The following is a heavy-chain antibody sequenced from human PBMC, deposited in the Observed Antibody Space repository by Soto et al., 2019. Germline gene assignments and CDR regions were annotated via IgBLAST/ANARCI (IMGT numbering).Heavy chain of an antibody. CDR3: ARGVPTTMDGYYYYYMDV. J-gene: IGHJ6*03. Sequence: SETLSLTCTVSGGSISSYYWSWIRQSPGKGLEWIGYIYYSGSTNYNPSLKSRVTISVDTSKNQFSLKLSSVTAADTAMYYCARGVPTTMDGYYYYYMDVWGKGTTVTVSS. V-gene: IGHV4-59*01. CDR2: IYYSGST. D-gene: IGHD2-2*01. CDR1: GGSISSYY.